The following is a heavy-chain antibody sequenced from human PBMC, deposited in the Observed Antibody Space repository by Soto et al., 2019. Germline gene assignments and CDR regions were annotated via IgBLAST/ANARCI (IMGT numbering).Heavy chain of an antibody. D-gene: IGHD4-17*01. CDR1: GYTFTGYY. CDR3: ARPKVTTPGGLDV. Sequence: ASVKVCCKASGYTFTGYYMHWVRQAPGQGLEWMGWINPNSGVTNYAQKFQGWVTMTRDTSISTAYMELSRLRSDDTAVYYCARPKVTTPGGLDVWGQGTTVTVSS. J-gene: IGHJ6*02. CDR2: INPNSGVT. V-gene: IGHV1-2*04.